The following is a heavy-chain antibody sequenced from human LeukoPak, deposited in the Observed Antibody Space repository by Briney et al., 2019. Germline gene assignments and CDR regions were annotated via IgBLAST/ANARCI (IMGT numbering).Heavy chain of an antibody. CDR2: IYYSGST. Sequence: PSETLSLTCTVSGGSISSYYWSWIRQPPGKGLEWIGYIYYSGSTNYNPSLKSRVTISVETSKNQFSLKLSSVTAADTAVYYCARGRYDRSGYNDAFDVWGQGTMVTVSS. J-gene: IGHJ3*01. CDR1: GGSISSYY. D-gene: IGHD3-22*01. CDR3: ARGRYDRSGYNDAFDV. V-gene: IGHV4-59*01.